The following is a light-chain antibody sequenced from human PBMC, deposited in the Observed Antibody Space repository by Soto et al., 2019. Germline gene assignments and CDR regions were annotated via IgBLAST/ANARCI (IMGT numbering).Light chain of an antibody. CDR2: DNN. J-gene: IGLJ2*01. CDR3: GTWDSSRSAVV. Sequence: QSVLTQPPSVSAAPGQKVTISCSGSSSNIGNNYVSWYQQFPGTAPKLLIYDNNKRPSGIPDRFSGSKSGTSATLDITGRQTGDEAEYYCGTWDSSRSAVVFGGGTKLTVL. CDR1: SSNIGNNY. V-gene: IGLV1-51*01.